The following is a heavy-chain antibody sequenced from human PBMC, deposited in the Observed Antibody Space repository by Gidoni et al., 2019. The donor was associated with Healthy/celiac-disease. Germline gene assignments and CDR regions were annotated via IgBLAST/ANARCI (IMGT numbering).Heavy chain of an antibody. CDR3: AKGDYDILTGYYPFDY. CDR1: GFTFRRYG. CDR2: ISYDGSNK. V-gene: IGHV3-30*18. J-gene: IGHJ4*02. Sequence: QVQLVESGGGVVQPGRSLRLSCAASGFTFRRYGMHWVRQAPGKGLAWVAVISYDGSNKYYADSVKGRFTISRDNSKNTLYLQMNSLRAEDTAVYYCAKGDYDILTGYYPFDYWGQGTLVTVSS. D-gene: IGHD3-9*01.